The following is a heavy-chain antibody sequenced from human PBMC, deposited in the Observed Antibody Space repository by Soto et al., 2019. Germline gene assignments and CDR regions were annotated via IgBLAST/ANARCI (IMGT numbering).Heavy chain of an antibody. CDR1: GFTFSSYA. Sequence: QVQLVESGGGVVQPGRSLRLSCAASGFTFSSYAMHWVRQAPGKGLEWVAFISYDGSNKYYADSVKGRFTISRDNSKNTLYLKMNSLRTEDTAIYYCANWDIIAGDYWGQGTLVTVSA. V-gene: IGHV3-30-3*01. CDR2: ISYDGSNK. D-gene: IGHD1-26*01. J-gene: IGHJ4*02. CDR3: ANWDIIAGDY.